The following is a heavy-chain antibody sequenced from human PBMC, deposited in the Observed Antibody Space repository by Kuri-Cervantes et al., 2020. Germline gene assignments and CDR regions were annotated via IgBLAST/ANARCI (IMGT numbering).Heavy chain of an antibody. CDR3: ARGLDSIAARPGDYYYYYMDV. V-gene: IGHV1-69*13. J-gene: IGHJ6*03. Sequence: SVKVSCKASGYTFTSYYMHWVRQAPGQGLEWMGGIIPIFGTANYAQKFQGRVTITADESTSTAYMELSSLRSEDTAVYYCARGLDSIAARPGDYYYYYMDVWGKGTTVTVSS. D-gene: IGHD6-6*01. CDR2: IIPIFGTA. CDR1: GYTFTSYY.